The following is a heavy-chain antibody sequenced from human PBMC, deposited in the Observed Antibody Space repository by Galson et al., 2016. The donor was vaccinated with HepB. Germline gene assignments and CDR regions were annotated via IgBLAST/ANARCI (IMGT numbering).Heavy chain of an antibody. CDR1: GDSVSGASAA. V-gene: IGHV6-1*01. CDR2: TYYRSRWYH. D-gene: IGHD1-7*01. J-gene: IGHJ4*02. Sequence: CAISGDSVSGASAAWNRIRQSPSRGLEWLGRTYYRSRWYHDYAVSVKSRITINPDTSKNQFSLQVDSVSPEDAAAYYCAGGAGTFEYWGQGTLVTVSS. CDR3: AGGAGTFEY.